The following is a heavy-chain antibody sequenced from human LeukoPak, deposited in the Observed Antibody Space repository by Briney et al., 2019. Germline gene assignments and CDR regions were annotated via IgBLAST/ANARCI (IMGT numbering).Heavy chain of an antibody. Sequence: GGSLRLSCAASGSTFRSHTMSWVRQAPGKGLEWISYISNTGSVIYYADSVKGRFTISRDNAKNSLYLQMNSLRVEDTAVYYCARDHPQCLDYWGQGTLVTVSS. J-gene: IGHJ4*02. CDR2: ISNTGSVI. V-gene: IGHV3-48*04. CDR1: GSTFRSHT. D-gene: IGHD5/OR15-5a*01. CDR3: ARDHPQCLDY.